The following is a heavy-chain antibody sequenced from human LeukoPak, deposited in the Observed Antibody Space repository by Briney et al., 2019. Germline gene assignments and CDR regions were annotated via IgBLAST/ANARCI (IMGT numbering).Heavy chain of an antibody. CDR1: GFTFSDYY. CDR3: ARVHYYGSGSYYNGY. CDR2: ISSSGSTI. V-gene: IGHV3-11*01. D-gene: IGHD3-10*01. Sequence: GGSLRLPCAASGFTFSDYYMSWIRQAPGKGLEWVSYISSSGSTIYYADSVKGRFTISRDNAKNSLYLQMNSLRAEDTAVYYCARVHYYGSGSYYNGYWGQGTLVTVSS. J-gene: IGHJ4*02.